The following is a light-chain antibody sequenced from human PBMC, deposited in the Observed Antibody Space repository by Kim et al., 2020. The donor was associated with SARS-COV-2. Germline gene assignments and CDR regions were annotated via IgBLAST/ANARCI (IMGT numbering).Light chain of an antibody. Sequence: DIAMTQSPDSLAVSLGERATINCKSIQSVLDRSNNQIYLAWYQQKPGQPPKLLISWASIRESGVPDRISGSGSGTDFTLTISSLQAEDVALYYCQQYYSSPFTFGQGTKLEI. CDR2: WAS. CDR1: QSVLDRSNNQIY. V-gene: IGKV4-1*01. CDR3: QQYYSSPFT. J-gene: IGKJ2*01.